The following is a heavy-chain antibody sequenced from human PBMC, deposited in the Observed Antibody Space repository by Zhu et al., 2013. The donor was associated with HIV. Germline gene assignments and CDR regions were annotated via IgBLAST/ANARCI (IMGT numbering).Heavy chain of an antibody. CDR3: ATPMMHAFEI. CDR1: GYTFTRKY. CDR2: INPATGDT. J-gene: IGHJ3*02. D-gene: IGHD3-22*01. V-gene: IGHV1-46*03. Sequence: QVQLVQSGAEVEKPGASVKISCKASGYTFTRKYIHWVRQAPGQGLEWMGLINPATGDTTYARKFQGRVTMTRDTSTSTVYMELSRLRSEDSALYFCATPMMHAFEIWGQGTMVTVSS.